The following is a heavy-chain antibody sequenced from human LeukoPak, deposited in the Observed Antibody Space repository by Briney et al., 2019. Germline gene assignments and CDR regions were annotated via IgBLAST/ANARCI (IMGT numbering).Heavy chain of an antibody. J-gene: IGHJ4*02. CDR1: GGSIRGYY. CDR3: ARHYDSSGYWYYFDY. D-gene: IGHD3-22*01. Sequence: SEALSLTCTVSGGSIRGYYWSWIRQPPGKGLEWIGYIYYSGSTNYNPSLKSRVTISVDTSKNQFSLKLNSVTAADTAVYYCARHYDSSGYWYYFDYWGQGTLVTVSS. CDR2: IYYSGST. V-gene: IGHV4-59*08.